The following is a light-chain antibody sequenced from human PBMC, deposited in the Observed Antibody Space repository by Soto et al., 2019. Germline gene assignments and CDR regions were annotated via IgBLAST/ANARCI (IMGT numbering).Light chain of an antibody. CDR1: SSDVGDYNY. J-gene: IGLJ3*02. CDR2: EVR. CDR3: SAYTARSTLV. Sequence: QSAPTQPPSASGSPGQSVTIPCTGTSSDVGDYNYVSWYQQHPGKVPKLIIYEVRNRPSGISSRFSGSRSGNTASLTISGLQSEDEGDYYCSAYTARSTLVFGGGTKLTVL. V-gene: IGLV2-14*01.